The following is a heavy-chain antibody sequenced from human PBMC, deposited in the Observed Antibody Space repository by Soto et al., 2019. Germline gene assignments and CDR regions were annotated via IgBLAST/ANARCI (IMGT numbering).Heavy chain of an antibody. J-gene: IGHJ6*04. Sequence: QVQLVQSGAEVKKPGASVKVSCKASGYTFTSDGVSWVRQAPGQGLEWMGWISGYNGNTNYAQRFRDRVTLTTDTATKTPYRQRRSRDADDWPVYYGGRDANCGGAPGCLAMDVGAKGPTIPFPS. D-gene: IGHD2-21*01. CDR3: GRDANCGGAPGCLAMDV. V-gene: IGHV1-18*04. CDR2: ISGYNGNT. CDR1: GYTFTSDG.